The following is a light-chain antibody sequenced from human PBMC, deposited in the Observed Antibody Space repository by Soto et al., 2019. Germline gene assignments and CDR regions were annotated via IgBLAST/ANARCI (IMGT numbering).Light chain of an antibody. CDR3: CSYAGSYTFV. CDR2: DVT. V-gene: IGLV2-11*01. CDR1: SSDVGAYNY. Sequence: QSALTQPRSVSGSPGQSVTISCTGTSSDVGAYNYVSWYQQHPGKAPKLMIYDVTKRPSGVPDRFSGPKSGNTASLSISGLQTEDEADYYCCSYAGSYTFVFGGGTKVTVL. J-gene: IGLJ2*01.